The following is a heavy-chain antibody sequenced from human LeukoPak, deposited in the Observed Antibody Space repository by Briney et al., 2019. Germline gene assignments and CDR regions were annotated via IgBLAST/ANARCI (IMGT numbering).Heavy chain of an antibody. D-gene: IGHD1-26*01. J-gene: IGHJ4*02. CDR1: GFTFSSYA. V-gene: IGHV3-64*01. CDR3: ARTSGSYNEWDY. CDR2: ISSNGGST. Sequence: PGGSLRLSCAASGFTFSSYAMHWVRQAPGKGLEYVSAISSNGGSTYYANSVKGRFTISRDNSKNTLYLQMGSLRAEDMAVYCCARTSGSYNEWDYWGQGTLVTVSS.